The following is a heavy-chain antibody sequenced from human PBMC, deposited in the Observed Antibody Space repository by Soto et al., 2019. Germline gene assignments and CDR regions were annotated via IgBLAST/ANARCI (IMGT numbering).Heavy chain of an antibody. CDR1: GFTFSSYG. Sequence: QVQLVESGGGVVQPGRSLRLSCAASGFTFSSYGMHWVRQAPGKGLEWVAVIWYDGSNKYYADSVKGRFTISRDNSKNTLYLQMNSVRAEDTAVYYCARDHYGDYVGTFDYWGQGTLVTVSS. CDR2: IWYDGSNK. CDR3: ARDHYGDYVGTFDY. D-gene: IGHD4-17*01. J-gene: IGHJ4*02. V-gene: IGHV3-33*01.